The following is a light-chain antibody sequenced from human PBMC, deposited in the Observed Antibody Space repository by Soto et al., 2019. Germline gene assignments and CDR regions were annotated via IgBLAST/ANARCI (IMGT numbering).Light chain of an antibody. Sequence: DIQMTQSPSTLSASVGDRVTITCRASQSISAWLAWYQQKPGKAPNLLIYDVSTLDSGVPSRFSGSASGTEFTLTISNLESDDFATYYCQQYHRYSTFGQGTKV. CDR3: QQYHRYST. CDR2: DVS. CDR1: QSISAW. V-gene: IGKV1-5*01. J-gene: IGKJ1*01.